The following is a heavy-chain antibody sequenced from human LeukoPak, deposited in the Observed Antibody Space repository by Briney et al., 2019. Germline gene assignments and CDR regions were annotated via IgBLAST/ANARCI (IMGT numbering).Heavy chain of an antibody. CDR1: GGSVSSSRYY. CDR2: IYHGSA. D-gene: IGHD6-19*01. Sequence: PSETLSLTCTVSGGSVSSSRYYWTWIRQPPGKGLEWIGYIYHGSATYNPSLESRLTISMDTSKNQFSLKVTSVTAADTAVYYCAREGGRQWLVSGTLDSWGQGTLVTVSS. CDR3: AREGGRQWLVSGTLDS. J-gene: IGHJ5*01. V-gene: IGHV4-61*01.